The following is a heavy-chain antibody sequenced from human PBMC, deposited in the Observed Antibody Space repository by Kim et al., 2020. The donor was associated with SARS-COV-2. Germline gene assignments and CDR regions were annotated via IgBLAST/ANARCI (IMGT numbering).Heavy chain of an antibody. CDR2: ISYDGSNK. D-gene: IGHD1-26*01. CDR1: GFTFSSYG. Sequence: GGSLRLSCAASGFTFSSYGMHWVRQAPGKGLEWVAVISYDGSNKYYADSVKGRFTISRDNSKNTLYLQMNSLRAEDTAVYYCAKDYPYQSIVGATLDYWGQGTLVTVSS. V-gene: IGHV3-30*18. J-gene: IGHJ4*02. CDR3: AKDYPYQSIVGATLDY.